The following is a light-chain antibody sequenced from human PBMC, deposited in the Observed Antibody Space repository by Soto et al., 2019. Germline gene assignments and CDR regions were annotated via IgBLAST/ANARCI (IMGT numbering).Light chain of an antibody. CDR2: DVT. CDR1: SSDFGGYNF. Sequence: QSVLTQPASVSGSPGQSITISCTGTSSDFGGYNFVSWYQQHPDKAPKLMIYDVTNRPSGVSNRFSGSKSGNTASLTISGLQAEDEADYYCSSYTSISTYVFGTG. CDR3: SSYTSISTYV. V-gene: IGLV2-14*01. J-gene: IGLJ1*01.